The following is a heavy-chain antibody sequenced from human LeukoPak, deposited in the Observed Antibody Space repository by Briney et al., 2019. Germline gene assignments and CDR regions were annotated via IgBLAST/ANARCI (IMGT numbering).Heavy chain of an antibody. CDR3: AKDPRRYSRTGGYFDY. J-gene: IGHJ4*02. Sequence: GGSLRLSCAASGFTFSNYGMHWVRQAPGKGLEWVTFISYDGTNKYYADSVKGRFTISRDNSKNTLYLQMNSLRAEDTAVYYCAKDPRRYSRTGGYFDYWGQGTLVTVSS. CDR1: GFTFSNYG. V-gene: IGHV3-30*18. CDR2: ISYDGTNK. D-gene: IGHD6-13*01.